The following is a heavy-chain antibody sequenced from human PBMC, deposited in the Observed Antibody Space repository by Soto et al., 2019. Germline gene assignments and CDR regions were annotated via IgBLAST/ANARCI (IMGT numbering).Heavy chain of an antibody. V-gene: IGHV4-59*08. Sequence: PSETLSLTCTVSDDSSSSYKWSWIRQPPGRRLEWIGYIDSNGGTSYNPSLQSRVTISIDTSTKRFSLKLSSVTAADTAVYFCVRQGFGRLHGLVDVWGQGTTVTVSS. CDR3: VRQGFGRLHGLVDV. CDR2: IDSNGGT. CDR1: DDSSSSYK. J-gene: IGHJ6*02. D-gene: IGHD3-10*01.